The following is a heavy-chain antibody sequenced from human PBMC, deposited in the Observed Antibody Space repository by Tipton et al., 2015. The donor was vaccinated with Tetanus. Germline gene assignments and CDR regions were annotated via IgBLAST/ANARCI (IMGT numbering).Heavy chain of an antibody. CDR1: GGSISSDGAY. CDR2: ISNSGST. Sequence: TLSLTCTVSGGSISSDGAYWSWIRQHPGEGLEWIGYISNSGSTYYNSSLKSRVSMSVDTSKNQFSLRLSSVTAADTAVYYCARIVRMGDFSFFDSWGQGTLVTVSS. CDR3: ARIVRMGDFSFFDS. V-gene: IGHV4-31*03. D-gene: IGHD3-16*01. J-gene: IGHJ4*02.